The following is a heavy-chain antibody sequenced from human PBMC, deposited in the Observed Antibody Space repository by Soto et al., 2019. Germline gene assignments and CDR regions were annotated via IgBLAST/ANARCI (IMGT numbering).Heavy chain of an antibody. CDR3: AREPSGWSQLPYYFDY. J-gene: IGHJ4*02. CDR2: IKQDGSEK. Sequence: GGSLRLSCAASGFTFSSYWMSWVRQAPGKGLEWVANIKQDGSEKYYVDSVKGRFTISRDNAKNSLYLQMNSLRAKDTAVYYCAREPSGWSQLPYYFDYWGQGTLVTVSS. D-gene: IGHD6-19*01. CDR1: GFTFSSYW. V-gene: IGHV3-7*01.